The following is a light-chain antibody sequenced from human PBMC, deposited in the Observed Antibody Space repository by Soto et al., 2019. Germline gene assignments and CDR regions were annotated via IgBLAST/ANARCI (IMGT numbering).Light chain of an antibody. CDR1: QSVSSNY. CDR2: GVS. J-gene: IGKJ1*01. CDR3: QQYGNSPCT. V-gene: IGKV3-20*01. Sequence: EIVLTQSPGTLSLSPGESATHSCRASQSVSSNYLAWYQQKPGQAPRLLIYGVSSRATGIPDRFSGSGSGTDFTLTISRLEPEDFAVYYCQQYGNSPCTFGQGTKVEIK.